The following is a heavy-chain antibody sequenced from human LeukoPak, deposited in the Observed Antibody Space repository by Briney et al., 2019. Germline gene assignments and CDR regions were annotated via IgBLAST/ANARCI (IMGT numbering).Heavy chain of an antibody. CDR2: IHSSGST. Sequence: SETLSLTCSVPGVSINTYYWSCIRQPAGKGLEWIGRIHSSGSTHYNPSLKSRVTMSLDTSKNQFSLKLTSVTAADTAVYYCARDNDFFDYWGQGTLVTVSS. CDR3: ARDNDFFDY. V-gene: IGHV4-4*07. J-gene: IGHJ4*02. CDR1: GVSINTYY.